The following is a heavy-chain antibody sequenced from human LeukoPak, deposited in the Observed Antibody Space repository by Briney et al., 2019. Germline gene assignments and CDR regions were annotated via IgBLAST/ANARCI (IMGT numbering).Heavy chain of an antibody. CDR3: ATAPSGYRGPVYFDY. CDR2: FDPEDGET. Sequence: ASVKVSCKVSGHTLTELSMHWVRQAPGKGLEWMGGFDPEDGETIYAQKFQGKVTMTEDTSTDTAYMELSSLRSEDTAVYYCATAPSGYRGPVYFDYWGQGTLVTVSS. D-gene: IGHD5-12*01. V-gene: IGHV1-24*01. CDR1: GHTLTELS. J-gene: IGHJ4*02.